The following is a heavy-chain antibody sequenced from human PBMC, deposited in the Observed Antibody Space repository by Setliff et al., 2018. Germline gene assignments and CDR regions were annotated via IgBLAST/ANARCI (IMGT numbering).Heavy chain of an antibody. V-gene: IGHV4-59*01. J-gene: IGHJ4*02. D-gene: IGHD2-21*02. CDR2: IYYSEST. Sequence: PSETLSPTCTVSGGSISSYYWSWIRQPPGKGLEWIGYIYYSESTNYNPSHESRVTISEDTPKNQYSLKLSSVTAADTAVYYCARGRGGDWIYYFDYWGQGTLVTVSS. CDR3: ARGRGGDWIYYFDY. CDR1: GGSISSYY.